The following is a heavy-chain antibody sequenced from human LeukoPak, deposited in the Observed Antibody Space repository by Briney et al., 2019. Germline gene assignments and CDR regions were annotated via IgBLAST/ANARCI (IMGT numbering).Heavy chain of an antibody. CDR1: GYTLTELS. CDR2: FDPEDGET. Sequence: ASVKVSCKVSGYTLTELSMHWVRQAPGKGLEWMGGFDPEDGETIYAQKFQGRVTMTEDTSTDTAYMELSSLRSEDTAVYYCATPSHTHTPHVVVPAAMNAFDIWGQGTMVTVSS. V-gene: IGHV1-24*01. CDR3: ATPSHTHTPHVVVPAAMNAFDI. J-gene: IGHJ3*02. D-gene: IGHD2-2*01.